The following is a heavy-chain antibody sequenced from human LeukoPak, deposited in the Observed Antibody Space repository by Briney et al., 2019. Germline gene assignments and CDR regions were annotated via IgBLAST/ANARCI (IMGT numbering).Heavy chain of an antibody. CDR1: GFTFSSYA. D-gene: IGHD3-22*01. J-gene: IGHJ6*02. Sequence: SGGSLRLSCAASGFTFSSYAMSWVRQAPGKGLEWVSAISGSGGSTYYADSVKGRFTISRDNSKNTLYLQMNSLRAEDTAVYYCARTWGSGYYYGMDVWGQGTTVTVSS. V-gene: IGHV3-23*01. CDR3: ARTWGSGYYYGMDV. CDR2: ISGSGGST.